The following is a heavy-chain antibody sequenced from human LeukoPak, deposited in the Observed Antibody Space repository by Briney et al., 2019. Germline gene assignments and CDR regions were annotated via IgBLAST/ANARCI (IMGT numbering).Heavy chain of an antibody. CDR2: ISSSGTTI. J-gene: IGHJ4*02. CDR3: ARHGPDTVMVTNY. CDR1: GFTFSDYY. Sequence: GGSLRLSCAASGFTFSDYYMSWIRQAPGKGLEWVSYISSSGTTIYYADSVKGRFTISRDNAKNSLYLQMNSLRAEDTAVYYCARHGPDTVMVTNYWGQGTLVTVSS. V-gene: IGHV3-11*01. D-gene: IGHD5-18*01.